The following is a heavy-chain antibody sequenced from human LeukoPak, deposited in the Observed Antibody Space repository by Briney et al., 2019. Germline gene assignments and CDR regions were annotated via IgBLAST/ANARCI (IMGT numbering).Heavy chain of an antibody. CDR2: INPNSGGT. Sequence: ASVKVSCKASGYTFTSYGISWVRQAPGQGLEWMGWINPNSGGTNYAQKFQGRVTMTRDTSISTAYMELSRLRSDDTAVYYCARGRGLLWFGELSAIGNWFDPWGQGTLVTVSS. D-gene: IGHD3-10*01. CDR1: GYTFTSYG. J-gene: IGHJ5*02. V-gene: IGHV1-2*02. CDR3: ARGRGLLWFGELSAIGNWFDP.